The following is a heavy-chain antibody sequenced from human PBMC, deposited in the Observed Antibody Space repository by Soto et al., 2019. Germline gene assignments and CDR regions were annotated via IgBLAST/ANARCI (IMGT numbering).Heavy chain of an antibody. CDR1: GYTITSYG. Sequence: QVQLVQSGAEVKNPGASVKVSCRASGYTITSYGISWVRQAPGQGLEWMGWLSAYNGNTNYAQKLQGRVTMTADTYTTTAYIEMRSLRSDDKAVYYCAKWSIYAAFDIWGQGTMVTVSS. V-gene: IGHV1-18*01. J-gene: IGHJ3*02. CDR2: LSAYNGNT. D-gene: IGHD2-8*01. CDR3: AKWSIYAAFDI.